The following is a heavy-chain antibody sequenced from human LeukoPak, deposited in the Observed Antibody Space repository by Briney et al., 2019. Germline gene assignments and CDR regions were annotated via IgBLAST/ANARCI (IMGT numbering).Heavy chain of an antibody. Sequence: ASVKVSCKAPGYTFTSYDINWVRQATGQGLEWMGWMNPNSGNTGYAQRFQGRVTMTRNTSISTAYMELSSLRSEDTAVYYCARRRGYSSYFDYWGQGTLVTASS. J-gene: IGHJ4*02. CDR2: MNPNSGNT. V-gene: IGHV1-8*01. CDR1: GYTFTSYD. D-gene: IGHD5-18*01. CDR3: ARRRGYSSYFDY.